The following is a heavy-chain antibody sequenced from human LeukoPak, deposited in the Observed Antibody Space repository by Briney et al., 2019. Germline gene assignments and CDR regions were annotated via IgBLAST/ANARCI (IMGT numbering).Heavy chain of an antibody. CDR3: AKDQTSSGYFDY. CDR1: GFTFPNAW. J-gene: IGHJ4*02. Sequence: PGGSLRLSCAASGFTFPNAWMSWVRQAPGKGLEWVGRIKSETYGGTTDYAAPVRGRFTISRDDSKNTLYLQMNSLSAEDTALYYCAKDQTSSGYFDYWGQGTLATVSS. V-gene: IGHV3-15*01. CDR2: IKSETYGGTT. D-gene: IGHD3-10*01.